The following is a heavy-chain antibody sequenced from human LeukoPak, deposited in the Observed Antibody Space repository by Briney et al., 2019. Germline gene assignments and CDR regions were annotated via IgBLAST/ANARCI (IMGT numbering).Heavy chain of an antibody. CDR3: ATGRSGWYDYFDY. Sequence: GGSLRLSCAASGFAFSKYAMSWVRQAPGKGLEWISAISAGGGSTYYADSVEGQFTISRDNPKNTVFLQMNFLGAEDTAVYYCATGRSGWYDYFDYWGQGTLVTVSS. CDR1: GFAFSKYA. J-gene: IGHJ4*02. V-gene: IGHV3-23*01. CDR2: ISAGGGST. D-gene: IGHD6-19*01.